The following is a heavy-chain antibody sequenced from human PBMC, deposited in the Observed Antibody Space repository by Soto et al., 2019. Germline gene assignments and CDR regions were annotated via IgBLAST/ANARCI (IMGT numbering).Heavy chain of an antibody. V-gene: IGHV4-39*01. CDR3: ARQPNSGYDSFPYYYYGMDV. J-gene: IGHJ6*02. CDR1: GGSISSSSYY. CDR2: IYYSGST. D-gene: IGHD5-12*01. Sequence: SETLSLTCTVPGGSISSSSYYWGWIRQPPGKGLEWIGSIYYSGSTYYNPSLKSRVTISVDTSKNQFSLKLSSVTAADTAVYYCARQPNSGYDSFPYYYYGMDVWGQGTTVTVSS.